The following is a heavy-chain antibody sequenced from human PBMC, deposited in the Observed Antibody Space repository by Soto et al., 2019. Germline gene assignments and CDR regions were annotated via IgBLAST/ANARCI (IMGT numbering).Heavy chain of an antibody. CDR1: GYTFTSYG. CDR2: INAYNGNT. J-gene: IGHJ4*02. D-gene: IGHD3-16*01. Sequence: QVRLVQSGAEVKKLGASVKVSCKASGYTFTSYGISWVRQAPGQGLEWMGWINAYNGNTNYAQKLQGRVTMTTDTPTRTAYMELRSLRSADTAVYYCARDWFGVDYGGKGTLVTVSS. CDR3: ARDWFGVDY. V-gene: IGHV1-18*01.